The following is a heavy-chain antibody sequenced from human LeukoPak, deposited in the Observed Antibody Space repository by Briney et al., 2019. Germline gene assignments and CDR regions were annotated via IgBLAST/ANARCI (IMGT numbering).Heavy chain of an antibody. CDR2: VSGKNGNT. J-gene: IGHJ5*02. V-gene: IGHV1-18*01. CDR3: ARDREFDP. CDR1: GYSLSSYG. Sequence: ALVKVSCKASGYSLSSYGISWVRQAPGQGLEWMGWVSGKNGNTKYAQKFQGRVTITADESTSTAYMELSSLRSEDTAVYYCARDREFDPWGQGTLVTVSS.